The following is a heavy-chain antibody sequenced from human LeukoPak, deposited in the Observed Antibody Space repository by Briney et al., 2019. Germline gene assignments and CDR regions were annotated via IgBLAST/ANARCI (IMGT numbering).Heavy chain of an antibody. CDR1: GGSFSGYY. Sequence: PSETLSLTCAVYGGSFSGYYWSWIRQPPGKGLEWIGEINHSGSTNYNPSLKGRVTISVDTSKNQFSLKLSSVTAADTAVYYCARRATYYYGSGSYRNRFLDYWGQGTLVTVSS. V-gene: IGHV4-34*01. J-gene: IGHJ4*02. CDR3: ARRATYYYGSGSYRNRFLDY. CDR2: INHSGST. D-gene: IGHD3-10*01.